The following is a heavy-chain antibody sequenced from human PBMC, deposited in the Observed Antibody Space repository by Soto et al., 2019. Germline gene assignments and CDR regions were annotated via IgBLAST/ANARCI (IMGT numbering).Heavy chain of an antibody. J-gene: IGHJ4*02. CDR3: AKALVPALTAKFGY. Sequence: XESLRLSCAASGFIFNNYAMTWVRQAPGKGLEWVSTVTASGGGTFYANSVKGRFTISRDNSRNTLHLQMSSLRVEDTALYYCAKALVPALTAKFGYWGQGTLVTVSS. V-gene: IGHV3-23*01. CDR1: GFIFNNYA. D-gene: IGHD5-18*01. CDR2: VTASGGGT.